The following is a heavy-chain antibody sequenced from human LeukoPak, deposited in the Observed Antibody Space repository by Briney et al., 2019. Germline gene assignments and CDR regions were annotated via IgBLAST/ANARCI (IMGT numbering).Heavy chain of an antibody. J-gene: IGHJ4*02. CDR3: ARVKVLYYGSGSYLGY. V-gene: IGHV3-21*01. CDR1: GFTFSSYS. CDR2: ISSSSSYI. D-gene: IGHD3-10*01. Sequence: GGSLRLSCAASGFTFSSYSMNWVRQAPGKGLEWVSSISSSSSYIYYADSVKGRFTISRDNAKNSLYLQMNSLRAEDTAVYYCARVKVLYYGSGSYLGYWGQGTLVTVSS.